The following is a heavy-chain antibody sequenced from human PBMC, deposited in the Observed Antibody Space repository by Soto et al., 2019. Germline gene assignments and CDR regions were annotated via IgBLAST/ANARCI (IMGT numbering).Heavy chain of an antibody. V-gene: IGHV4-61*01. Sequence: SETLSLTCTVSGGSVSSGSYYWSWIRQPPGKGLEWIGFIHYSGSTNYNPSLKSRVTMSVDTSKNQFSLKLTPVNAADTAVYYCTRGGDAYKNGHWGQGTLVTVSS. D-gene: IGHD2-21*01. CDR2: IHYSGST. J-gene: IGHJ4*02. CDR3: TRGGDAYKNGH. CDR1: GGSVSSGSYY.